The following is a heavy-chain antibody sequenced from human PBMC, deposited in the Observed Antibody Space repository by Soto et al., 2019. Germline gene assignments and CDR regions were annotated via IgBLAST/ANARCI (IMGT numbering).Heavy chain of an antibody. J-gene: IGHJ4*02. CDR3: ARSCEPVRYAFRGDFAY. Sequence: QITLKESGPSLVKPTQTLTLTCTFSAFSLSTPGVAVGWVRQPPGKALEWLALIYWDDDKSYSPSLKNRLTITNDTSKNQVVLTMTNMDPVDTATYYCARSCEPVRYAFRGDFAYSGQGILVTVSS. V-gene: IGHV2-5*02. CDR1: AFSLSTPGVA. CDR2: IYWDDDK. D-gene: IGHD3-10*02.